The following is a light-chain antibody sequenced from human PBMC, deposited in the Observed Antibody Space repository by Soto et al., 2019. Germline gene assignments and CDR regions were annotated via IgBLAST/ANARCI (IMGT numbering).Light chain of an antibody. V-gene: IGKV1-33*01. Sequence: DIQMTQSPSSLSASVGDRVTITCQASQDIRNYLNWYQKKSGKAPKLLIYDSSALETGVPSRFSGSGSWTDFTFTIRSLQPEDIATYYCQQYDKFPYTFGQGTKLEIK. CDR3: QQYDKFPYT. CDR2: DSS. J-gene: IGKJ2*01. CDR1: QDIRNY.